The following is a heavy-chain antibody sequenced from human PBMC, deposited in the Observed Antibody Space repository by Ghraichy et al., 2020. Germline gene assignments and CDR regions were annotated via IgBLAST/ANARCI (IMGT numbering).Heavy chain of an antibody. J-gene: IGHJ4*02. Sequence: GGSLRLSCAASGFTFANYAMSWVRQAPGKGLEWVSTISGGADHTYYADSVKGRFTISRDNSKNTLYLQMISLRAEDTAVYYCAKDRWIAAAGNIDYLGQGTLVTVSS. CDR1: GFTFANYA. CDR2: ISGGADHT. CDR3: AKDRWIAAAGNIDY. V-gene: IGHV3-23*01. D-gene: IGHD6-13*01.